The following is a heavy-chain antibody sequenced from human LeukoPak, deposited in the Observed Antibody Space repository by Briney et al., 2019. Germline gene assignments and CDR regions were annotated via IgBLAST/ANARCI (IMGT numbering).Heavy chain of an antibody. D-gene: IGHD3-22*01. CDR2: INTDGSST. V-gene: IGHV3-74*01. J-gene: IGHJ4*02. CDR1: GFTLNSYW. Sequence: GGSLRLSCAASGFTLNSYWMNWVRQAPGKGLVWVSRINTDGSSTTYADSVKGRFTISRDNSKNTLYLQMNSLRAEDTAVYYCAREDYYDSSGYRAPGDYWGQGTLVTVSS. CDR3: AREDYYDSSGYRAPGDY.